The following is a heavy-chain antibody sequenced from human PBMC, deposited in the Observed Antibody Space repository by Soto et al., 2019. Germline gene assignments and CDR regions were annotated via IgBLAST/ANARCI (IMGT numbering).Heavy chain of an antibody. J-gene: IGHJ6*02. CDR1: GGTFSSYA. D-gene: IGHD3-10*01. CDR3: ARADYYGSGNYYGMDV. V-gene: IGHV1-69*13. Sequence: SVKVSCKASGGTFSSYAISWVRQTPGQGLEWMGGIIPIFGTANYAQKFQGRVTITADESTSTAYMELSSLRSEDTAVYYCARADYYGSGNYYGMDVWGQGTTVTVSS. CDR2: IIPIFGTA.